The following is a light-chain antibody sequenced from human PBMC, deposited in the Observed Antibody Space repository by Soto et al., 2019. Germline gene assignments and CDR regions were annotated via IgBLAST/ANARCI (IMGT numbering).Light chain of an antibody. Sequence: DIVMTQSPDSLAVSLGARATINCKSSQSVLYSSKNKHHLACYKQKPEQPPKLLISWASTRESGVPDRFRGRGSGTNFTLTISSLQAEDVVDYDCQHYYSTPWTFGQGTKVEIK. V-gene: IGKV4-1*01. CDR3: QHYYSTPWT. J-gene: IGKJ1*01. CDR2: WAS. CDR1: QSVLYSSKNKHH.